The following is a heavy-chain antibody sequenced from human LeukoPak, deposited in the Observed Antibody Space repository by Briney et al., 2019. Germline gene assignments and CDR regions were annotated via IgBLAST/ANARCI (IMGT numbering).Heavy chain of an antibody. CDR1: GFTFSGSA. CDR3: AKVTSGGWYFDY. Sequence: GGSLRLSCAASGFTFSGSAMHWVRQASGKGLEWVGRIRSKANSYATAYAASVKGRFTISRDDSKNTAYLQMNSLKTEDTAVYYCAKVTSGGWYFDYWGRGTLVTVSS. V-gene: IGHV3-73*01. CDR2: IRSKANSYAT. D-gene: IGHD6-19*01. J-gene: IGHJ4*02.